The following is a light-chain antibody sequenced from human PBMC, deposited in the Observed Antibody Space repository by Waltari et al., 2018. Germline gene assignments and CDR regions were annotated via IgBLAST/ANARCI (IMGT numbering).Light chain of an antibody. CDR3: YSAADYNLV. J-gene: IGLJ2*01. CDR1: GLAKKY. Sequence: SYELTQPSSVSVSPGQPANITLSGVGLAKKYTRWFQQKPGQAHVLVIYKDTERPSGIPERYSGSSSGTTVTLIISGAQVEDEADYFCYSAADYNLVFGGGTKLTVL. V-gene: IGLV3-27*01. CDR2: KDT.